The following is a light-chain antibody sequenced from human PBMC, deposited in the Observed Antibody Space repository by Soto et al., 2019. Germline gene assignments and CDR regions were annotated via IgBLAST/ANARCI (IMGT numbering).Light chain of an antibody. CDR1: HSVRNK. J-gene: IGKJ1*01. CDR2: DAS. CDR3: QQYNNWPRT. V-gene: IGKV3-15*01. Sequence: EIVMTQSPATLSVSPGERATLSCGATHSVRNKLAWYQQKPGQAPRLLLYDASTRATGIPARFSGSGSGTEFTLTISSLQSEDFAVYYCQQYNNWPRTFGQGTKVDIK.